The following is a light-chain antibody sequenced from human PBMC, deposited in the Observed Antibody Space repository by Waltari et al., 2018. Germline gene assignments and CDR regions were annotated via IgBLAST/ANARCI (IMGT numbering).Light chain of an antibody. CDR2: NNN. V-gene: IGLV1-44*01. Sequence: QSVVPQSLSAAGSPGQRVTISCSGSNSNIGSNILNWYQQHPGTAPKLLIYNNNHRPSGVADRFSGSKSCTSASLAISGLQSDDEADYYCATWDDSLNNGVFGGGTKLTVL. J-gene: IGLJ3*02. CDR3: ATWDDSLNNGV. CDR1: NSNIGSNI.